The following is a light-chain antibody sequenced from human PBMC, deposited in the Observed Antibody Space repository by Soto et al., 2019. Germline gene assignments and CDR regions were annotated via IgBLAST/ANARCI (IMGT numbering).Light chain of an antibody. J-gene: IGKJ4*01. V-gene: IGKV1-9*01. Sequence: IRLTQSPSSLSASVGDRVTITCRASQGISSYLAWYQQKPGKAPKLLIYAASTLQSGVPSRFSGSGSGTDFTLTISSLQPEDFATYYCQQLNSYPPLTFGGGTKV. CDR2: AAS. CDR1: QGISSY. CDR3: QQLNSYPPLT.